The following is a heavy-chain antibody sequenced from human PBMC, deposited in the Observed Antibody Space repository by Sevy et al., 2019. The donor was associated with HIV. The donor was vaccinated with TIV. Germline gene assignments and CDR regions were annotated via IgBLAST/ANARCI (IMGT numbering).Heavy chain of an antibody. CDR1: GFIFGDYG. Sequence: GGSLRLSCTASGFIFGDYGMSWVRQAPGKGLEWIAFFKSKIHGGTTENAASVKGRFTISREDSKSIVYLKMSNLKTEDTAIYYCTRWSGSQSIFDYWGQGTLVTVSS. V-gene: IGHV3-49*04. CDR2: FKSKIHGGTT. D-gene: IGHD1-26*01. CDR3: TRWSGSQSIFDY. J-gene: IGHJ4*02.